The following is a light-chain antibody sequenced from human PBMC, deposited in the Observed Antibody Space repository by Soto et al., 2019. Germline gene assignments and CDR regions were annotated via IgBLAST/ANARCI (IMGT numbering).Light chain of an antibody. Sequence: DIQMTQSPSSLSASVGASVTISCRAGQTINTNLNWYQQKPGQAPKVLIFAISTLQPGVPSRFRGSGSGTEFSLTISSLQPEDAATYYCQQSYSMPPWTFGQGTKVQIK. CDR1: QTINTN. J-gene: IGKJ1*01. CDR3: QQSYSMPPWT. V-gene: IGKV1-39*01. CDR2: AIS.